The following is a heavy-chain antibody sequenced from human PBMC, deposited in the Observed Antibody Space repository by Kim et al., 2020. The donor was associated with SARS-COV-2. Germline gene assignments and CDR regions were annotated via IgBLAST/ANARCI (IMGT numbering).Heavy chain of an antibody. CDR3: ARWRKDVWSFQPNRWGGYYYGMDV. D-gene: IGHD3-3*01. J-gene: IGHJ6*02. V-gene: IGHV4-34*01. CDR2: INHSGST. CDR1: GGSFSGYY. Sequence: SETLSLTCAVYGGSFSGYYWSWIRQPPGKGLEWIGEINHSGSTNYNPSLKSRVTISVDTSKNQFSLKLSSVTAADTAVYYCARWRKDVWSFQPNRWGGYYYGMDVWGQGTTVTVSS.